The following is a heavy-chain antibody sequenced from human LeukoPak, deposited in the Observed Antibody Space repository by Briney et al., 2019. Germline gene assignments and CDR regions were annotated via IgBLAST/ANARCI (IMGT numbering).Heavy chain of an antibody. Sequence: SETLSLTCTVPGGSITPYYWSWIRQPPGKGLEWIGYIYYSGGTNYNPSLKSRVTMSVDTSKNQFSLKLTSVTAADTAVYYCARGTVTTKGAFDIWGQGTMVTVSS. CDR3: ARGTVTTKGAFDI. D-gene: IGHD4-17*01. J-gene: IGHJ3*02. CDR1: GGSITPYY. CDR2: IYYSGGT. V-gene: IGHV4-59*01.